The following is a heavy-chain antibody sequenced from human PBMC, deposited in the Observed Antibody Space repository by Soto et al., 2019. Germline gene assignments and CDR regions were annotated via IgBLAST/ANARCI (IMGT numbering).Heavy chain of an antibody. V-gene: IGHV1-2*02. CDR3: ARSLLKVILPLGY. Sequence: QVQLVQSGAEVKKPGASVKVSCRASGYTFSGYYMHWVRQAPGQGLEWMGWINTLSGDTSFPQKFQGRLAMTRDTSIDTAFMEVSRLTSDDTAIYYCARSLLKVILPLGYWGQGTLVSVSS. CDR2: INTLSGDT. CDR1: GYTFSGYY. J-gene: IGHJ4*02. D-gene: IGHD3-3*02.